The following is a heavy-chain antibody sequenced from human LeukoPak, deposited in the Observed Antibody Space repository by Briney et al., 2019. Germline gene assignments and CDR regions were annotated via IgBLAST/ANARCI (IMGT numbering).Heavy chain of an antibody. D-gene: IGHD5/OR15-5a*01. J-gene: IGHJ4*02. V-gene: IGHV3-11*06. CDR2: ISSGSDYT. CDR3: VRSAGRLSPIDD. Sequence: GGSLRLSCAASGFTFSDYYMSWIRQAPGKGLEWVSYISSGSDYTNYADAVKGPFTISRDNAKNSLSLQMSSLRAEDTALYFCVRSAGRLSPIDDWGQGTLVTVSS. CDR1: GFTFSDYY.